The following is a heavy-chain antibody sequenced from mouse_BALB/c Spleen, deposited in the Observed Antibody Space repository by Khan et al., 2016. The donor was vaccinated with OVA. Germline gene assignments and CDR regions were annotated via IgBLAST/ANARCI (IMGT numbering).Heavy chain of an antibody. CDR1: GFSLSASGMG. Sequence: QVTLKEPGPGILQPSQTLSLTCSFSGFSLSASGMGVSWIRQPSGKGLEWLALIYWDDDKRYNPSLQRRLTISKDTSRNQVFLKIASVDTADAATYCCSPREELQPLFAYWGQGTLVTVSA. J-gene: IGHJ3*01. V-gene: IGHV8-12*01. CDR2: IYWDDDK. CDR3: SPREELQPLFAY. D-gene: IGHD1-1*01.